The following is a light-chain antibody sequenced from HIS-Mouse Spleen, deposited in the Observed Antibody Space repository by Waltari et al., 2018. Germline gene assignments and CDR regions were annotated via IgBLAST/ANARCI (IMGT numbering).Light chain of an antibody. J-gene: IGLJ2*01. V-gene: IGLV3-10*01. CDR1: ALPKKY. CDR3: YSTDSSGNHRV. CDR2: EDS. Sequence: SYDLTQPPSVSVSQGQKARITCSGDALPKKYAYWYQQKSGQAPVLVIYEDSKRPSGIPERFSGSSSGTMATLTISGAQVEDEADYYCYSTDSSGNHRVFGGGTKLTVL.